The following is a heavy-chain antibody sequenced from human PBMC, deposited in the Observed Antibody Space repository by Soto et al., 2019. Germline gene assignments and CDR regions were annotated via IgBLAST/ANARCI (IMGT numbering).Heavy chain of an antibody. Sequence: EVQLVESGGGLVQPGGSLRLSCEASGFTLSSYSMNWARQAPGHGLEWVSYISSSSSTIYYADSVKGRFTISRDNAKNSLYLQMNSLRDEDTAVYYCARDNPRSPGWDVWGQGTTVTVSS. CDR1: GFTLSSYS. V-gene: IGHV3-48*02. CDR2: ISSSSSTI. J-gene: IGHJ6*02. CDR3: ARDNPRSPGWDV.